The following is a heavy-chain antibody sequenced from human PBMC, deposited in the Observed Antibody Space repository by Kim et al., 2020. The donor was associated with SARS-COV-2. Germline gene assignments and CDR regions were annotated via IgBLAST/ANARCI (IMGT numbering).Heavy chain of an antibody. CDR2: IYYSGST. Sequence: SETLSLTCTVSGGSISSGGYYWSWIRQHPGKGLEWIGYIYYSGSTYYNPSLKSRVTISVDTSKNQFSLKLSSVTAADTAVYYCARGSVTNILDYWGQGTLVTVSS. J-gene: IGHJ4*02. CDR1: GGSISSGGYY. D-gene: IGHD4-17*01. V-gene: IGHV4-31*03. CDR3: ARGSVTNILDY.